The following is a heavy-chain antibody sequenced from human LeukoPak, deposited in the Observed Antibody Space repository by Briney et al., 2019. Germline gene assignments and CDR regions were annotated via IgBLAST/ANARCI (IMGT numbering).Heavy chain of an antibody. CDR1: GGSISSSSYY. Sequence: ETLSLTCTVSGGSISSSSYYWGWIRQPPGKGLEWVSAISGSGGSTYYADSVKGRFTISRDNSKNTLYLQMNSLRAEDTAVYYCAKGGYYYYMDVWGKGTTVTISS. CDR3: AKGGYYYYMDV. CDR2: ISGSGGST. V-gene: IGHV3-23*01. J-gene: IGHJ6*03.